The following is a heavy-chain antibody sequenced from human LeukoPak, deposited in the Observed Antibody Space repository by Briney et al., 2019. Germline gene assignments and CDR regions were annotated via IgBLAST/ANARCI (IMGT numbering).Heavy chain of an antibody. CDR1: GLTFSIYS. Sequence: PGGSLRLSCAPSGLTFSIYSMNWVRQAPGKGLEWVSSISSSSSYIYYADSVKGRFTISRDNAKNSMYLQMNSLRDEDTAVYYCARDNRVVPAAMGVSDYWGQGTLVTVSS. J-gene: IGHJ4*02. D-gene: IGHD2-2*01. V-gene: IGHV3-21*01. CDR3: ARDNRVVPAAMGVSDY. CDR2: ISSSSSYI.